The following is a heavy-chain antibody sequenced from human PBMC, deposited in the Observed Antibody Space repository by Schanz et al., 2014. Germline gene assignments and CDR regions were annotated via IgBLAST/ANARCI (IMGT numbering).Heavy chain of an antibody. CDR2: INSVGSNT. J-gene: IGHJ4*02. CDR3: ARVKGGFDY. V-gene: IGHV3-74*02. Sequence: EVQLLESGGGLVQPGGSLRLSCAASGFTFSSHWMHWVRQDPGKGLVWVARINSVGSNTDYADSVTGRFTISRDNAKNTLYLQMNTLRAEDTAVYYCARVKGGFDYWGQGTLVTVSS. CDR1: GFTFSSHW. D-gene: IGHD3-16*01.